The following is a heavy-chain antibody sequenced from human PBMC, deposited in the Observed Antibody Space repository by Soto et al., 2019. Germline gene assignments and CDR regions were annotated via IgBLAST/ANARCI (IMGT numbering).Heavy chain of an antibody. V-gene: IGHV3-23*01. CDR1: GFTFSNYA. CDR2: ISVPDGST. Sequence: EVQLLESGGGLVQPGGSLRLSCAASGFTFSNYAMSWVRQAPGKALDSVSTISVPDGSTYHADSVKARLTNSRDKAKNTLGLQMDSLRAEDTAIYYCAKRSLSPYCDGGSCYTPCDYWGQGALVTVSS. D-gene: IGHD2-15*01. J-gene: IGHJ4*02. CDR3: AKRSLSPYCDGGSCYTPCDY.